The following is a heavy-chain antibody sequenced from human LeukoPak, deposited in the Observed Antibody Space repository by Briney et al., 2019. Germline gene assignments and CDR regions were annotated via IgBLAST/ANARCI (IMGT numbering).Heavy chain of an antibody. CDR2: INSDGSST. V-gene: IGHV3-74*01. CDR1: GFTFSSYW. D-gene: IGHD4-11*01. CDR3: ARGTDYSNYYYFDY. Sequence: GGSLRLSCAASGFTFSSYWIHWVRQAPGKGLVWVSRINSDGSSTSYADSVKGRFTISRDNAKNKLYLQMNSLRAEDKAVYYCARGTDYSNYYYFDYWGQGTLVTVSS. J-gene: IGHJ4*02.